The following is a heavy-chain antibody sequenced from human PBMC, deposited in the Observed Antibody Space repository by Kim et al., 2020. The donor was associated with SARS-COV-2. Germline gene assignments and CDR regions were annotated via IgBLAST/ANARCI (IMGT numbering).Heavy chain of an antibody. J-gene: IGHJ6*02. CDR1: GFTFSSYW. V-gene: IGHV3-7*01. CDR2: IKQDGSEK. CDR3: ARRMRDIVVVVAATPRFYYYYGMDV. Sequence: GGSLRLSCVVSGFTFSSYWMSWVRQAPGKGLEWVANIKQDGSEKYYVDSVKGRFTISRDNAKNSLYLQMNSLRAEDTAVYYCARRMRDIVVVVAATPRFYYYYGMDVWGQGTTVTVSS. D-gene: IGHD2-15*01.